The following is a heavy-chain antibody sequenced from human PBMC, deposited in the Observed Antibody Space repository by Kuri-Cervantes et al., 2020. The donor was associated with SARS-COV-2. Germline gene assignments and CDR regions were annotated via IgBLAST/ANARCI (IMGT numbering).Heavy chain of an antibody. CDR3: ARNVPRYSGSRQHANYFDY. CDR2: IYYSGST. D-gene: IGHD1-26*01. V-gene: IGHV4-59*04. CDR1: AGSISSHY. J-gene: IGHJ4*02. Sequence: SETLSLTCTVSAGSISSHYWSWIRQPPGKGLEWLGSIYYSGSTYYHPSLTSRVTMSVDTSNNKFSLKLSYVTAADTAVYYCARNVPRYSGSRQHANYFDYWGQGTLVTVSS.